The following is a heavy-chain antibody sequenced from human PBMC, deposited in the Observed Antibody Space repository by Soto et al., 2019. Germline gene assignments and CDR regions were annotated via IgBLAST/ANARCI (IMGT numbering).Heavy chain of an antibody. CDR3: ARRHYYDSRGSGAFDI. D-gene: IGHD3-22*01. Sequence: SETLSLTCAVYGGSFSGYYWSWIRQPPGKGLEWIGEINHSGSTNYNPSLKSRVTISVDTSKNQFSLKLSSVTAADTAVYYCARRHYYDSRGSGAFDIWGQGTMVTVS. CDR1: GGSFSGYY. J-gene: IGHJ3*02. CDR2: INHSGST. V-gene: IGHV4-34*01.